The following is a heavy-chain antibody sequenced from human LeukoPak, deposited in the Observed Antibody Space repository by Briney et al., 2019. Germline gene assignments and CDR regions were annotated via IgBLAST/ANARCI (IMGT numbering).Heavy chain of an antibody. J-gene: IGHJ4*02. CDR2: TRSDGSDK. V-gene: IGHV3-30*02. CDR3: GKHDSASDY. D-gene: IGHD1-26*01. Sequence: GGSLGLSCGASGFIFSNYGMHWVRQAPGKGLEWVAFTRSDGSDKYYTDSVKGRFTISRDNSKNTLYLQMNSLRAEDTAMYYCGKHDSASDYWGQGTLVTVSS. CDR1: GFIFSNYG.